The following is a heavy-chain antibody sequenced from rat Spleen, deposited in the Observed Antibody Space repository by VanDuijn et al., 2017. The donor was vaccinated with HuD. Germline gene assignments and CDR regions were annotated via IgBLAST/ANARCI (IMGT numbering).Heavy chain of an antibody. CDR2: MWSGGST. Sequence: QVQLMESGPGLVQPSETLSLTCTVSGFSLTSYNVHWVRQPPGKGLEWMGVMWSGGSTDNNSALKSRLSISRDTSKSQVFLKMNSLQTEDTAMYFCARGRSGLMDAWGQGASVTVSS. CDR3: ARGRSGLMDA. CDR1: GFSLTSYN. V-gene: IGHV2-45*01. J-gene: IGHJ4*01. D-gene: IGHD3-7*01.